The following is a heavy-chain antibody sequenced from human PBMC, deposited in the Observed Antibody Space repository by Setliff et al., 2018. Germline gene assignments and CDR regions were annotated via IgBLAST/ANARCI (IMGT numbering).Heavy chain of an antibody. Sequence: PSVKVSCKASGYSFSTYDINWVRQAAGQGLEWMGWMSPNTGYTGYARNFQGRVTMTRNTSISTAYMELSGLRSDDTAVYYCARGSRSQNWGGRYSWFDPWGQGTLVTVSS. D-gene: IGHD7-27*01. CDR3: ARGSRSQNWGGRYSWFDP. V-gene: IGHV1-8*02. CDR2: MSPNTGYT. CDR1: GYSFSTYD. J-gene: IGHJ5*02.